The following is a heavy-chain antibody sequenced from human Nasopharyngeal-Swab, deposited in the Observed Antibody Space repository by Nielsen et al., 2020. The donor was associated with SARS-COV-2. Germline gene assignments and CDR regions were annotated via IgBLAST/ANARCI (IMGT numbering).Heavy chain of an antibody. D-gene: IGHD1-26*01. V-gene: IGHV3-53*01. Sequence: ETLSLTCAVSGFTVSNNYMNWVRQAPGKELEWVSVIYNSGSTQYADSVRGRFTVSRDDSKNTLYLQMNGLRAEDTAMYYCARERSLFSGSYHGFDYWGQGALVTVSS. CDR1: GFTVSNNY. J-gene: IGHJ4*02. CDR2: IYNSGST. CDR3: ARERSLFSGSYHGFDY.